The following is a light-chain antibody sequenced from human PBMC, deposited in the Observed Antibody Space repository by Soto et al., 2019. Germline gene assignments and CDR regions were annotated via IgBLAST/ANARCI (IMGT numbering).Light chain of an antibody. CDR3: QQYGSCGT. J-gene: IGKJ1*01. V-gene: IGKV3-20*01. CDR2: GAS. Sequence: DIVLTQSPGTLSLSPGERATLSFRASQSVSNNYLAWYQQKPGQAPRLLISGASTRATGIPDRFRGSGSGTDSTLTISRLEPEDFAVNYCQQYGSCGTFGHGTKV. CDR1: QSVSNNY.